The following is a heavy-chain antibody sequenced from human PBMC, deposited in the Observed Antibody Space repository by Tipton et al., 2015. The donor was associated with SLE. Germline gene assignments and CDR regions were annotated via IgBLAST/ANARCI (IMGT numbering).Heavy chain of an antibody. CDR2: VYTTGAT. D-gene: IGHD3-22*01. CDR3: ARDDDSSAYDGRGDAFDI. J-gene: IGHJ3*02. Sequence: TLSLTCTVSGGSISGYYWSWVRQPAGKGLEWIGHVYTTGATNYNPSLKSRVTISLDTSKNQLSLRLRSVTAADTAVYYCARDDDSSAYDGRGDAFDIWGQGTMVTVSS. V-gene: IGHV4-4*07. CDR1: GGSISGYY.